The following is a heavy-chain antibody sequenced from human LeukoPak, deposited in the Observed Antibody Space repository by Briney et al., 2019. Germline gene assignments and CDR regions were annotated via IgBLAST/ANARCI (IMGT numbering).Heavy chain of an antibody. CDR2: ITSRSTT. J-gene: IGHJ4*02. D-gene: IGHD7-27*01. V-gene: IGHV3-23*01. CDR3: AKDGNWARFED. Sequence: GGSLRLSCAASGFTFNNYGMHWVRQAPGKGLEWVSGITSRSTTYYADSVKGRFTISRDNSKNMVWLQINSPTAEDTATYYCAKDGNWARFEDWGQGTLVTVSS. CDR1: GFTFNNYG.